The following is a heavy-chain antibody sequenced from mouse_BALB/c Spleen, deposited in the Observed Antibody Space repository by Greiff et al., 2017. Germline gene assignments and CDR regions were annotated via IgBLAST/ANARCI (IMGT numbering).Heavy chain of an antibody. J-gene: IGHJ2*01. CDR1: GFTFSSFG. CDR3: AREWAYGFDY. D-gene: IGHD1-1*01. Sequence: EVMLVESGGGLVQPGGSRKLSCAASGFTFSSFGMHWVRQAPEKGLEWVAYISSGSSTIYYADTVKGRFTISRDNPKNTLFLQMTSLRSEDTAMYYCAREWAYGFDYWGQGTTLTVSS. CDR2: ISSGSSTI. V-gene: IGHV5-17*02.